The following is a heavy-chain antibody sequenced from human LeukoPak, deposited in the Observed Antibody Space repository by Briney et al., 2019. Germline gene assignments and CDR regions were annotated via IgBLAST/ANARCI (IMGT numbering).Heavy chain of an antibody. V-gene: IGHV4-39*07. CDR3: ARSATVTTGYFDY. Sequence: KTSETLSLTCTVSGGSISSSSYYWGWIRQPPGKGLEWIGSVYYSGSTYFNPSLKSRVTMSVDTSKNQLSLNLTSVTAAETAVYYCARSATVTTGYFDYWGQGALVTVSS. CDR2: VYYSGST. CDR1: GGSISSSSYY. J-gene: IGHJ4*02. D-gene: IGHD4-17*01.